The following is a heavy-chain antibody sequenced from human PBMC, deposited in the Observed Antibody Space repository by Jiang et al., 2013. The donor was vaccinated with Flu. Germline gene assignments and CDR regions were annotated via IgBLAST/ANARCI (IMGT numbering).Heavy chain of an antibody. J-gene: IGHJ4*02. CDR1: GFTFSSYD. Sequence: QLVEVWGRAWSSLGGPVRLSCAASGFTFSSYDMNWVRQAPGKGLDWVASISTSGTYKYYADSLKGRFTISRDNAKNSLDLQMNSLRAEDTAVYYCARDLDAYDSSGYYLGYWGQGTLVTVSS. CDR3: ARDLDAYDSSGYYLGY. V-gene: IGHV3-21*01. D-gene: IGHD3-22*01. CDR2: ISTSGTYK.